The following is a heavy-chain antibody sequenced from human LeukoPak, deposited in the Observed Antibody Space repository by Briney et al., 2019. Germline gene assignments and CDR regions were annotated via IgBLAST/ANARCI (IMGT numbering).Heavy chain of an antibody. CDR2: INPNSGGT. D-gene: IGHD4-23*01. Sequence: ASVKVSCKASGYTFTGYYMHWVRQAPGQGLEWMGWINPNSGGTNYAQKFQGRVTMTRDTSISTAYMELSRLRSDDTAVYYCARDRESGNSYYYYYMDVWGKGTTVTVSS. J-gene: IGHJ6*03. CDR3: ARDRESGNSYYYYYMDV. CDR1: GYTFTGYY. V-gene: IGHV1-2*02.